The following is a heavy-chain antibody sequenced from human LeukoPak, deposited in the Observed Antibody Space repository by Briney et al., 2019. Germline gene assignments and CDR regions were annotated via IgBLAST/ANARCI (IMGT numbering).Heavy chain of an antibody. CDR2: ITSSGSAR. CDR1: GFSFSGYS. CDR3: ARAYSGYVLFDY. V-gene: IGHV3-48*02. D-gene: IGHD5-12*01. J-gene: IGHJ4*02. Sequence: GGSLRLSCAASGFSFSGYSMNWVRQAPGKGLEWVSYITSSGSARYYADSVKGRFTISRDNAKNSLHLQMDSLRDEDTAVYYCARAYSGYVLFDYWGQGTLVTVSS.